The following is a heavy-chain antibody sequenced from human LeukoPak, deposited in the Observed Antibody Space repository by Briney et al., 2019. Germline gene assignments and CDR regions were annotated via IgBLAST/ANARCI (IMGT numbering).Heavy chain of an antibody. D-gene: IGHD1-26*01. Sequence: SETLSLTCAVYGGSFSGYYWSWIRQPPGKGLEWIGEINHSGSTNYNPSLKSRVTISVDTSKNQFSLKLSSVTAADTAVYYCARGSRLGISTVTTWIVGATTFDYWGQGTLVTVSS. CDR3: ARGSRLGISTVTTWIVGATTFDY. CDR1: GGSFSGYY. CDR2: INHSGST. J-gene: IGHJ4*02. V-gene: IGHV4-34*01.